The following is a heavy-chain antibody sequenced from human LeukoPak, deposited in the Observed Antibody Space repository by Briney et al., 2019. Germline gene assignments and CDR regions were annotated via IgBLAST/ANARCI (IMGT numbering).Heavy chain of an antibody. D-gene: IGHD3-22*01. Sequence: ASVKVSCKVSGYTLTELSMHWVRQAPGKGLEWMGGFDPEDGETIYAQKFQGRVTMTEDTSTDTAYMELSSLRSEDTAVYYCATDQYRYYYDSNSAFDYWGQGTLVTVSS. CDR3: ATDQYRYYYDSNSAFDY. J-gene: IGHJ4*02. CDR2: FDPEDGET. V-gene: IGHV1-24*01. CDR1: GYTLTELS.